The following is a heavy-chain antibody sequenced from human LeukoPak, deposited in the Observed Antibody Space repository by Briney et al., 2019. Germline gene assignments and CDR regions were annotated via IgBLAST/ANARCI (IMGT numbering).Heavy chain of an antibody. Sequence: LETLSLTCTVAGGSTSSYYWSWIRQPPGKVLEWIGYIYYSGSTNYNPSLKSRVTMFVNMSKNQFSLRLSSVTAADTAVYYCARHRAYSSSSPFDYWGQGTLVTVSS. CDR3: ARHRAYSSSSPFDY. CDR2: IYYSGST. V-gene: IGHV4-59*08. CDR1: GGSTSSYY. D-gene: IGHD6-6*01. J-gene: IGHJ4*02.